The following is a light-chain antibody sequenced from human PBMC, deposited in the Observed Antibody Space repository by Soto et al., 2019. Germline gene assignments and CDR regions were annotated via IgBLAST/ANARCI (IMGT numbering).Light chain of an antibody. Sequence: EIVLTQSPGTLSLSPGERATLSCRASQSVTSSFLAWYQQKPGQAPRLLISAASSRATGIPARFSGSGSGTDFTLTIRRREPEDFAVYYCHHYGTSWTFGPGTKVEI. CDR2: AAS. CDR1: QSVTSSF. J-gene: IGKJ1*01. CDR3: HHYGTSWT. V-gene: IGKV3-20*01.